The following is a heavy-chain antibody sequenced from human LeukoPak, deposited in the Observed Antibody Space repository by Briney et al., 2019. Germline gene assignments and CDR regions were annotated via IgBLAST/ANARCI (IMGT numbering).Heavy chain of an antibody. J-gene: IGHJ4*02. CDR3: ARDQDPYVVATIDFDY. CDR2: ISRTSTHK. CDR1: GFTFNTYS. Sequence: GGSLRLSCAASGFTFNTYSMNWVSQAPGKGLEWVSSISRTSTHKNYADSVRGRFTISRDNAKNSVYLQMNSLRAEDTAVYYCARDQDPYVVATIDFDYWGQGTLVTVSS. D-gene: IGHD5-12*01. V-gene: IGHV3-21*01.